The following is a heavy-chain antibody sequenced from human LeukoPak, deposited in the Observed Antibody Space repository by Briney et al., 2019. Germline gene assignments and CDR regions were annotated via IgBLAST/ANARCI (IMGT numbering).Heavy chain of an antibody. CDR3: AKRNTVDKGALDY. Sequence: GGSLRLSCAASGFTLSSYAMSWVRQAPGKGLEWVSTISDITYYGDSVKGRFTISRDNSKNTLYLQMNSLRAEDTAVYYCAKRNTVDKGALDYWGQGTLVTVSS. CDR1: GFTLSSYA. D-gene: IGHD4-17*01. J-gene: IGHJ4*02. V-gene: IGHV3-23*01. CDR2: ISDIT.